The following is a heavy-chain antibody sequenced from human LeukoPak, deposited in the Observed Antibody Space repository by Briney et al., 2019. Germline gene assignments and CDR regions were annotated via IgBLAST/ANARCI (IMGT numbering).Heavy chain of an antibody. CDR3: ARGPVAVAGTAPFDY. CDR1: GFTFSHYD. J-gene: IGHJ4*02. D-gene: IGHD6-19*01. V-gene: IGHV3-64*02. CDR2: ISTNGVST. Sequence: GGSLRLSCSASGFTFSHYDMHWVRQAPGRGLEYVSGISTNGVSTSYADSVQGRFTVSRDNSKNTLYLQMGSLRDEDMGVYYCARGPVAVAGTAPFDYWGQGTLVTVSS.